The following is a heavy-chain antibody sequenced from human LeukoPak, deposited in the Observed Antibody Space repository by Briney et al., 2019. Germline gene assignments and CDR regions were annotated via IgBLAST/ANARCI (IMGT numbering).Heavy chain of an antibody. V-gene: IGHV3-21*01. CDR3: ARDLYSGSYYGDYYYGMDV. J-gene: IGHJ6*02. D-gene: IGHD1-26*01. CDR1: GFTFGSYS. CDR2: ISSSSSYI. Sequence: NTGGSLRLSCAASGFTFGSYSMNWVRQAPGKGLEWVSSISSSSSYIYYADSVKGRFTISRDNAKNSLYLQMNSLRAEDTAVYYCARDLYSGSYYGDYYYGMDVWGQGTTVTVSS.